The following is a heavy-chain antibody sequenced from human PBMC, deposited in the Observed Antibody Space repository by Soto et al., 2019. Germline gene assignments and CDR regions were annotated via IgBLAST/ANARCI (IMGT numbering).Heavy chain of an antibody. D-gene: IGHD2-2*01. V-gene: IGHV3-30*18. CDR3: AKGGYCSSTSCSRVAYYYGMDV. J-gene: IGHJ6*02. Sequence: QVQLVESGGGVVQPGRSLRLSCAASGFTFSSYGMHWVRQAPGKGLEWVAVISYDGSNKYYADSVKGRFTISRDNSKNTLYLQMNSLRAEDTAVYYCAKGGYCSSTSCSRVAYYYGMDVWGQGTTVTVSS. CDR2: ISYDGSNK. CDR1: GFTFSSYG.